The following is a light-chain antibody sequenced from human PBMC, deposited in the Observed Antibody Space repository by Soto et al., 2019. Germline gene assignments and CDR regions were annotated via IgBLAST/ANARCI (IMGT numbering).Light chain of an antibody. CDR1: SSDVGRYNL. J-gene: IGLJ2*01. V-gene: IGLV2-23*01. CDR3: CSFAGSSTVV. CDR2: EGS. Sequence: QSALTQPPSVSGTPGQRVSISCSGTSSDVGRYNLVSWYQQHPTKAPKLLIFEGSKRPSGVSNRFSGSKSGNTASLTISGLQAVDEADYYCCSFAGSSTVVFGGGTKLTVL.